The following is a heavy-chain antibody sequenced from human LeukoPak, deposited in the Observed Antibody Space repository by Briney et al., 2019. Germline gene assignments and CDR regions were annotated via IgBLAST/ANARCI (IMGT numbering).Heavy chain of an antibody. Sequence: PSETLSLTCTVSGGSISSYYWSWIRQPPGKGLEWIGYIYYSGSTNYNPSLKSRVTISVDTSKNQFSLKLSSVTAADTAVYYCARLLWVQRCLDVWGQGTTVTVSS. CDR2: IYYSGST. CDR1: GGSISSYY. V-gene: IGHV4-59*08. D-gene: IGHD5-18*01. CDR3: ARLLWVQRCLDV. J-gene: IGHJ6*02.